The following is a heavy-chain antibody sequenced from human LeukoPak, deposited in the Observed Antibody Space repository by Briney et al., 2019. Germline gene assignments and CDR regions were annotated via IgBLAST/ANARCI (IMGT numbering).Heavy chain of an antibody. CDR1: GGTFSGYA. J-gene: IGHJ3*02. D-gene: IGHD5-12*01. CDR3: ARDLGWLRLQTNDAFDI. CDR2: IIPIFGTA. Sequence: ASVKVSCKASGGTFSGYAISWVRQAPGQGLEWMGGIIPIFGTANYAQKFQGRVTITADESTSTAYMELSSLRSEDTAVYYCARDLGWLRLQTNDAFDIWGQGTMVTVSS. V-gene: IGHV1-69*01.